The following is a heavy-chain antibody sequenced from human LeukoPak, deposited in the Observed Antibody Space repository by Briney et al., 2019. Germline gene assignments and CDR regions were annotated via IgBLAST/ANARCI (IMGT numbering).Heavy chain of an antibody. Sequence: GGSLRLSCVVSGFTFSSYWMTWVRQAPGRGLEWVANIHEDGSDKYYVDSVKGRFTISRDNAKNSLYLQMNSLRAEDTAVYYCARTLRLHTPRAFDIWGQGTVVTVSS. CDR1: GFTFSSYW. CDR3: ARTLRLHTPRAFDI. CDR2: IHEDGSDK. J-gene: IGHJ3*02. D-gene: IGHD5-24*01. V-gene: IGHV3-7*05.